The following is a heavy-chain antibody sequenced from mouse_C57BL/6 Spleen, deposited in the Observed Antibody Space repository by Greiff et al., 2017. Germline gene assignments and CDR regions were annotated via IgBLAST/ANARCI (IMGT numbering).Heavy chain of an antibody. CDR1: GFNVKDYY. CDR2: IDPEDGET. Sequence: VQLQQSGAELVKPGASVKLSCTASGFNVKDYYMHWVKQRTEQGLEWIGRIDPEDGETKYAPKFQGKATITADTSSNTSEDTAVYYCARLGLFMDYWGQGTSVTVSS. J-gene: IGHJ4*01. CDR3: ARLGLFMDY. V-gene: IGHV14-2*01. D-gene: IGHD4-1*01.